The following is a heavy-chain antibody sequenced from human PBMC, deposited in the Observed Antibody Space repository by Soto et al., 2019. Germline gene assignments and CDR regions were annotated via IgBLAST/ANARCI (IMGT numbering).Heavy chain of an antibody. J-gene: IGHJ3*02. CDR1: GGSISSYY. V-gene: IGHV4-59*01. D-gene: IGHD3-22*01. CDR3: ARSRKHYYDSSGYHAFDI. CDR2: IYYSGST. Sequence: SETLSLTCTVSGGSISSYYWSWIRQPPGKGLEWIGYIYYSGSTNYNPSLKSRVTISVDTSKNQFSLKLSSVTAADTAVYYCARSRKHYYDSSGYHAFDIWGQGTMVTVSS.